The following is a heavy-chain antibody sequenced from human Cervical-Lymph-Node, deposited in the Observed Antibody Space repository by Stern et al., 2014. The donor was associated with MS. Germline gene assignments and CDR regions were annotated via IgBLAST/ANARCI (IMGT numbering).Heavy chain of an antibody. J-gene: IGHJ4*02. CDR2: INPNNGDT. D-gene: IGHD4-17*01. Sequence: VQLVESGAEVKKPGASVSVSCKASGYTFTAYYLHWVRQAPGHGLEWMGWINPNNGDTKYAQNFQGWVTMTRDTSISTAYMDLSRLTSDDTAIYYCARDLGTVTTPGDYWGQGTLVTVSS. CDR1: GYTFTAYY. V-gene: IGHV1-2*04. CDR3: ARDLGTVTTPGDY.